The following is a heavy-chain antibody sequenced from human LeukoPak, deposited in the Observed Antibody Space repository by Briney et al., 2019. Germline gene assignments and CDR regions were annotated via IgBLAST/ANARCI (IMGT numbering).Heavy chain of an antibody. Sequence: GSLRLSCAAAGFAFSIDSRNWVRQAPGKGLEWVSFISSSSSYIYYADSVKGRFTISRDNAKNSLYLQMNSLRAEDTAVYYCAREVQDYYDSSDIDYWGQGTLVTVSS. CDR1: GFAFSIDS. CDR2: ISSSSSYI. V-gene: IGHV3-21*01. D-gene: IGHD3-22*01. CDR3: AREVQDYYDSSDIDY. J-gene: IGHJ4*02.